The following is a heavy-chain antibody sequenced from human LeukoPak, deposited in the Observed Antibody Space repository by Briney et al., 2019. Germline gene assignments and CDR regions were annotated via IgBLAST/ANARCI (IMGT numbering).Heavy chain of an antibody. V-gene: IGHV1-2*02. CDR1: GYTFTGYY. CDR3: ARGIAGSFYY. J-gene: IGHJ4*02. Sequence: GASVKVSCKASGYTFTGYYIHWLRQAPGRGLEWMGWIHPNNGGTSYAQKFQGRVTMTRDTSISTAYMELTTLTSDDTAVYCCARGIAGSFYYWGQGTEVTVSS. D-gene: IGHD1-26*01. CDR2: IHPNNGGT.